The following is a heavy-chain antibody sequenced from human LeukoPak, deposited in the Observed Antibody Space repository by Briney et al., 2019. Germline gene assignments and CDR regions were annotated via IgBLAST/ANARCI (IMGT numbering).Heavy chain of an antibody. D-gene: IGHD2-2*01. J-gene: IGHJ4*02. CDR3: ARENVVPAALGG. CDR1: GYTFTGYY. CDR2: INPNSGGT. Sequence: ASVKVSCKASGYTFTGYYMHWVRQAPGQGLEWMGWINPNSGGTNYAQKFQGRVTMTRDTSISTAYMELSRLRSDDTAVYCCARENVVPAALGGWGQGTLVTVSS. V-gene: IGHV1-2*02.